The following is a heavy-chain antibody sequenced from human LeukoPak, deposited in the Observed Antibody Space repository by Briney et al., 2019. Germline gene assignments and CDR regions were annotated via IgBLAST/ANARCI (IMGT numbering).Heavy chain of an antibody. Sequence: NTSETLSLTCAVYGGSFSGYYWSWIRQPPGKGLEWIGEINHSGSTNYNPSLKSRVTISVDKSKNQFSLKLSSVTAADTAVYYCARVPSGSFDAFDIWGQGTMVTVSS. CDR1: GGSFSGYY. J-gene: IGHJ3*02. CDR3: ARVPSGSFDAFDI. CDR2: INHSGST. V-gene: IGHV4-34*01. D-gene: IGHD3-3*01.